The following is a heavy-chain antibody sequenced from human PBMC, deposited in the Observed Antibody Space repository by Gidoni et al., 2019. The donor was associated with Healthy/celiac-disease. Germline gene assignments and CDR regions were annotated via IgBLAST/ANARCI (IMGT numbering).Heavy chain of an antibody. CDR3: AKDSGTARRIPLWYFDL. Sequence: QVQLVESGGGVVQPGRSLRLSCAAAGFTFSSYGMHWVRQAPGKGLEWVAVISYDGSNKYYADSVKGRFTISRDNSKNTLYLQMNSLRAEDTAVYYCAKDSGTARRIPLWYFDLWGRGTLVTVSS. D-gene: IGHD2-2*02. CDR2: ISYDGSNK. V-gene: IGHV3-30*18. J-gene: IGHJ2*01. CDR1: GFTFSSYG.